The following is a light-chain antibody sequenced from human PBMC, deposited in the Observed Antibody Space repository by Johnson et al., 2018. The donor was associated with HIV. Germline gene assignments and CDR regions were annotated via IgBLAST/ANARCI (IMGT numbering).Light chain of an antibody. CDR1: SSNIGNNY. V-gene: IGLV1-51*01. J-gene: IGLJ1*01. CDR2: DNN. CDR3: GTWDTSLSRGG. Sequence: QAVLTQPPSVSAAPGQKVTISCSGSSSNIGNNYVSWYRQLPGTAPKLLIYDNNKRPSGIPDRFSGSKSGTSATLGITGIQTGDEAHYYCGTWDTSLSRGGFGTGTKVTVL.